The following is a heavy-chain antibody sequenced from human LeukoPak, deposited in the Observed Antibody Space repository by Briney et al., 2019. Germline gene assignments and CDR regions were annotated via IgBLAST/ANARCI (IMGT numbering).Heavy chain of an antibody. CDR1: GGSISSSNW. V-gene: IGHV4-4*02. J-gene: IGHJ5*02. D-gene: IGHD1-26*01. Sequence: PSETLSLTCAVSGGSISSSNWWSWVRQPPGKGLEWIGEIYHSGSTNYNPSLKSRVTISVDKSKNQFPLKLSSVTAADTAVYYCARDGGSYHNWFDPWGQGTLVTVSS. CDR2: IYHSGST. CDR3: ARDGGSYHNWFDP.